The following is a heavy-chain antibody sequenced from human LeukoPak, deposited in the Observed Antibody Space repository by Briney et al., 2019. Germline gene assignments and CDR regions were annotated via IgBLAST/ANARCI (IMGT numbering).Heavy chain of an antibody. CDR1: GGSISGYY. CDR3: ARGKGYGSKYNWFDP. Sequence: SETLSLTCTVSGGSISGYYWSWIRQPPGKGLECIGYIYYSGSTNYNPSLKSRVTISVDTSKNQFSLKLSSVTAADTAVYYCARGKGYGSKYNWFDPWGQGTLVTVSS. V-gene: IGHV4-59*12. CDR2: IYYSGST. D-gene: IGHD4/OR15-4a*01. J-gene: IGHJ5*02.